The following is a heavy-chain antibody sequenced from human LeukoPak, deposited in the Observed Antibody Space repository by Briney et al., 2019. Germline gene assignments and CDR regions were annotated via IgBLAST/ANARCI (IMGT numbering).Heavy chain of an antibody. CDR1: GYSFTNYW. CDR3: ARAMVRGVITNWFDP. CDR2: IYPGDSDT. J-gene: IGHJ5*02. Sequence: GESLKISCKGSGYSFTNYWIGWVRQMPGKGLEWMGIIYPGDSDTRYSPSFQGQVTISADKSISTAYLQWSSLKASDTAMYYCARAMVRGVITNWFDPWGQGTLVTVSS. V-gene: IGHV5-51*01. D-gene: IGHD3-10*01.